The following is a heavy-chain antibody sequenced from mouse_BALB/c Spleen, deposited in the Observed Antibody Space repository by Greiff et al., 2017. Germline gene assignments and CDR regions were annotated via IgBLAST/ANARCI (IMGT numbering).Heavy chain of an antibody. D-gene: IGHD2-10*02. CDR2: INPGSGGT. CDR3: ARGRYGNCDY. CDR1: GYAFTNYL. V-gene: IGHV1-54*01. Sequence: VKLQESGAELVRPGTSVKVSCKASGYAFTNYLIEWVKQRPGQGLEWIGVINPGSGGTNYNEKFKGKATLTADKSSSTAYMQLSSLTSDDSAVYFCARGRYGNCDYWGQGTTLTVSS. J-gene: IGHJ2*01.